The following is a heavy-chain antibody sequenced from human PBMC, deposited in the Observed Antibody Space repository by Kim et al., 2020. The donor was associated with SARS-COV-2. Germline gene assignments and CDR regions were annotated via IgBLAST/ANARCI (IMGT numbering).Heavy chain of an antibody. CDR2: ISAYNGNT. Sequence: ASVKVSCKASGYTFTSYGISWVRQAPGQGLEWMGWISAYNGNTNYAQKLQGRVTMTTDTSTSTAYMELRSLRSDDTAVYYCARDEYYYDSGSYYNRVSDYWGQGTLVTVSS. J-gene: IGHJ4*02. CDR3: ARDEYYYDSGSYYNRVSDY. CDR1: GYTFTSYG. V-gene: IGHV1-18*01. D-gene: IGHD3-10*01.